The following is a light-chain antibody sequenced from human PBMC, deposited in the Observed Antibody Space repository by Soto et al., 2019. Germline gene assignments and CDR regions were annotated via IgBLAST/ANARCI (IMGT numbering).Light chain of an antibody. CDR3: LQHNNYPRT. CDR1: QGIRNG. V-gene: IGKV1-17*01. CDR2: AAS. J-gene: IGKJ4*01. Sequence: IQMTLSPSPLSASLGDRVTITCRASQGIRNGLGWYQQKPGKAPKRLIYAASTLQSGVPSRFSGSGSGTEFTLTISSLQPEDFATYYCLQHNNYPRTFGGGTKVDIK.